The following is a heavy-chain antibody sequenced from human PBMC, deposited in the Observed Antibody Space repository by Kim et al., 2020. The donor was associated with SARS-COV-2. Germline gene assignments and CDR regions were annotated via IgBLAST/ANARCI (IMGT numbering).Heavy chain of an antibody. CDR3: ARGGGRDAHFDY. CDR1: GGSISSSSYY. D-gene: IGHD3-16*01. Sequence: SETLSLTCTVSGGSISSSSYYWGWIRQPPGKGLEWIGSIYYSGSTYYNPSLKSRVTISVDTSKNQFSLKLSSVTAADTAVYYCARGGGRDAHFDYWGQGTLVTVSS. CDR2: IYYSGST. J-gene: IGHJ4*02. V-gene: IGHV4-39*07.